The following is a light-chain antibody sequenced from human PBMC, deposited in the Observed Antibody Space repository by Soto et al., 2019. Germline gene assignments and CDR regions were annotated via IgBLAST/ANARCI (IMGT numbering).Light chain of an antibody. V-gene: IGKV1-5*01. CDR2: DAS. CDR1: QSISSW. CDR3: QQYNSYPWT. Sequence: DIQMTQSPSTLSASVGDRVTITCRASQSISSWLAWYQQRPGKAPELLIYDASSLESGVPSRFSGRGSGSEFTLTIRSLQPDDFATYYCQQYNSYPWTFGQGTKVEIK. J-gene: IGKJ1*01.